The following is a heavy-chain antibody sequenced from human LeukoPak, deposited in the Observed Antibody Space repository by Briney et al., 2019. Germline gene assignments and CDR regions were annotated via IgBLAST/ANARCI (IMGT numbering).Heavy chain of an antibody. Sequence: GGSLRLSCAASGFTFSIHAMTWVRQALGKGMEWVSSIIGSGVYTYYAASVKGRFTISRDNSKNTPYLQINSLRADDKAVYYCAKAQGLCSGGSCYPRAYSFDYWGQGILVTVSS. J-gene: IGHJ4*02. D-gene: IGHD2-15*01. CDR3: AKAQGLCSGGSCYPRAYSFDY. CDR2: IIGSGVYT. V-gene: IGHV3-23*01. CDR1: GFTFSIHA.